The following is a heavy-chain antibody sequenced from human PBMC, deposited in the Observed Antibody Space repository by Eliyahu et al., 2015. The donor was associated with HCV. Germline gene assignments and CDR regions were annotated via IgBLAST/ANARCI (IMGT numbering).Heavy chain of an antibody. CDR2: IHYSGST. D-gene: IGHD6-19*01. CDR3: ASGGGGIAVTGTGGWFDP. Sequence: QVQLQESGPGLVEPAETLSLTCXVSGGSXXPYYWSRXRQPRGPPGEWIGXIHYSGSTNYNPALKSRATISVDTSKNQFSLKLTSVTAADTAVYYCASGGGGIAVTGTGGWFDPWGQGTLVTVSS. V-gene: IGHV4-59*01. J-gene: IGHJ5*02. CDR1: GGSXXPYY.